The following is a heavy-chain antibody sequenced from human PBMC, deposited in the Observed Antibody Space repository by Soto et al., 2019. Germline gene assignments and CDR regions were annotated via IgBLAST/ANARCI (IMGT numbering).Heavy chain of an antibody. CDR1: GFTVDDYA. J-gene: IGHJ6*03. Sequence: EVQLVESGGGLVQPGRSLRLSCAASGFTVDDYAMNCVRQAPGKGLEWVSGSNWNSGSIDYADSVKGRFTISRDNAKNSLYLQMNSLRLEDTALYYCAKDAVATIRDHYYMDVWGKGTTVTVSS. CDR3: AKDAVATIRDHYYMDV. D-gene: IGHD5-12*01. CDR2: SNWNSGSI. V-gene: IGHV3-9*01.